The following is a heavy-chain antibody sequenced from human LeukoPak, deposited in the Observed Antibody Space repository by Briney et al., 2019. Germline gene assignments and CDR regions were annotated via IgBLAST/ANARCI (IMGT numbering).Heavy chain of an antibody. CDR3: ARYCTSINCYTAFDI. J-gene: IGHJ3*02. V-gene: IGHV4-39*01. CDR1: GGSFSSSSYY. D-gene: IGHD2-2*01. CDR2: IYYSGST. Sequence: PSETLSLTCTVSGGSFSSSSYYWGWIRQPPGKGLEWIGSIYYSGSTYYNPSLKSRVTISVDTSKNQFSLKLSSVTAADTAVYYCARYCTSINCYTAFDIWGQGTMVTVSS.